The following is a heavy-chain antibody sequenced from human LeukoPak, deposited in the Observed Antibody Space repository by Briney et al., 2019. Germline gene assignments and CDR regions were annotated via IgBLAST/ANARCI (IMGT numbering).Heavy chain of an antibody. CDR2: ISSSTMTI. CDR3: ARSHSSSWYWWFDP. J-gene: IGHJ5*02. CDR1: GFTFSDYY. D-gene: IGHD6-13*01. V-gene: IGHV3-11*04. Sequence: GGSLRLSCAASGFTFSDYYMSWIRQAPGKGLEWISYISSSTMTIHYADSVKGRFTISRDNAKNSLLLQMNSLRAEDSAVYYCARSHSSSWYWWFDPWGQGTLVTVSS.